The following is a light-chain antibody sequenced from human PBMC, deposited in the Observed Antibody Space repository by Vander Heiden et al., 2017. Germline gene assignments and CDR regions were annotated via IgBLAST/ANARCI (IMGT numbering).Light chain of an antibody. J-gene: IGLJ3*02. CDR2: EDN. CDR3: QSYDSSRWV. V-gene: IGLV6-57*01. CDR1: SGSIASNY. Sequence: NFMLTQPHSVSESPGKTVTISCTRSSGSIASNYVQWYQQRPGSSPTTVIYEDNQRPSGVPDRFSGSIDSSSNSASLTISGLKTEDEADYYWQSYDSSRWVFGGGTKLTVL.